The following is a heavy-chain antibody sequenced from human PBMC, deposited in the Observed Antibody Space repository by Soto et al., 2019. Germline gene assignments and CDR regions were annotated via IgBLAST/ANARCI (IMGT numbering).Heavy chain of an antibody. Sequence: QVQLVQSGAEVKKPGASVKVSCKASGYSFTSYGITWVRQAPGQGLEWMGWISAYNGDTNYAQKFQGRITRTTDASTRTAYMDLRSLGFDDTALYYCARDRDYVWGSYRHTSDYWGQGTLLTVSS. D-gene: IGHD3-16*02. J-gene: IGHJ4*02. CDR2: ISAYNGDT. CDR3: ARDRDYVWGSYRHTSDY. CDR1: GYSFTSYG. V-gene: IGHV1-18*01.